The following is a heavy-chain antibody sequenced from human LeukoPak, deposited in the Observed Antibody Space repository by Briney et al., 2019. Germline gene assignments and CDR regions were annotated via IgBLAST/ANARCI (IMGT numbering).Heavy chain of an antibody. D-gene: IGHD6-6*01. CDR3: ARKRVSAGWFDP. V-gene: IGHV1-2*02. CDR2: INPNSGGT. Sequence: ASVKVSCKASGYTFTGYYMHWVRQAPAQGLEWMGWINPNSGGTNYAQKFQGRVTMTRDTSISTAYMELSRLRSDDTAVYYCARKRVSAGWFDPWGQGTLVTVSS. J-gene: IGHJ5*02. CDR1: GYTFTGYY.